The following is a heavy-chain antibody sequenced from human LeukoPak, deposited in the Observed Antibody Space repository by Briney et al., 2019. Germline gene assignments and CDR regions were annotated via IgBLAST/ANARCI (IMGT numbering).Heavy chain of an antibody. CDR3: AKLAGTTSYEDY. CDR1: GFTFSSYG. Sequence: GGSLRLSCAASGFTFSSYGMHWVRQAPGEGLEWVAVISYDGSNKYYADSVKGRFTISRDNSKNTLYLQMNSLRAEDTAVYYCAKLAGTTSYEDYWGQGTLVTVSS. J-gene: IGHJ4*02. V-gene: IGHV3-30*18. CDR2: ISYDGSNK. D-gene: IGHD1-1*01.